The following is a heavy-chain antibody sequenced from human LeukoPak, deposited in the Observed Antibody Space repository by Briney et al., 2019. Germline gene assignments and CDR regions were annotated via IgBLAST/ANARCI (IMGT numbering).Heavy chain of an antibody. CDR3: ARVDSSGWYYFDY. CDR2: IRNDGSNK. Sequence: GGSLRLSCAASGFTFSTYGMHWVRQAPGKGLEWVAFIRNDGSNKYYADSVKGRFTISRDNSKNTLYLQMNSLRAEDTAVYYCARVDSSGWYYFDYWGQGTLVTVSS. J-gene: IGHJ4*02. D-gene: IGHD6-19*01. CDR1: GFTFSTYG. V-gene: IGHV3-30*02.